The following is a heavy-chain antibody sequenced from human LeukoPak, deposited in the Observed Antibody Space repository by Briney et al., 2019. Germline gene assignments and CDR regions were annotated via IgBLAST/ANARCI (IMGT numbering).Heavy chain of an antibody. V-gene: IGHV3-30-3*01. CDR2: VSHDGSSK. D-gene: IGHD4-23*01. J-gene: IGHJ5*02. Sequence: GGSLRLSCAASGFTFSSYAMSWVRQAPGKGLEWVAVVSHDGSSKYYSDSVKGRFTISRDNSKNTLYLQMNSLRAEDTAVYYCAKDRHYGGYSEFDPWGQGTLVTVSS. CDR3: AKDRHYGGYSEFDP. CDR1: GFTFSSYA.